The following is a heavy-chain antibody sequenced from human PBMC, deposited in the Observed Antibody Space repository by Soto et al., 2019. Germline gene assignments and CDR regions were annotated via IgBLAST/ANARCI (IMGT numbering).Heavy chain of an antibody. J-gene: IGHJ6*02. Sequence: ASVKVSCKASGYTFTSYYINWVRQATGQGLEWMGWMNPNSGNTGYAQKFQGRVTMTRNTSISTAYMELSSLRSEDTAVYYCARGGYYAYGMDVWGQGTTVTVSS. D-gene: IGHD3-3*01. V-gene: IGHV1-8*01. CDR3: ARGGYYAYGMDV. CDR1: GYTFTSYY. CDR2: MNPNSGNT.